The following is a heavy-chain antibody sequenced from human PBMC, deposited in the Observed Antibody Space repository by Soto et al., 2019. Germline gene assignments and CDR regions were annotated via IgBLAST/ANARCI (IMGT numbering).Heavy chain of an antibody. CDR2: VYYTGST. Sequence: SETLSLTCTVSGGSVSNSSHYWTWIRQPPGKGLEWIGYVYYTGSTNYNPSLHSRVTISVDTSKNQFSLKLSSVTAADTAVYYCDRHYYGSGIPPDNWFDPWGQGTLVTVSS. CDR1: GGSVSNSSHY. J-gene: IGHJ5*02. CDR3: DRHYYGSGIPPDNWFDP. D-gene: IGHD3-10*01. V-gene: IGHV4-61*01.